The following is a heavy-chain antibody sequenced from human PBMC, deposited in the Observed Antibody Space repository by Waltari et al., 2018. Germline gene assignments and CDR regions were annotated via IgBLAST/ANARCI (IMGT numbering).Heavy chain of an antibody. J-gene: IGHJ4*02. CDR1: GFSFGIYI. CDR3: ASVGSSWYFDY. V-gene: IGHV3-21*01. Sequence: EVQLVESGGGLVKPGGSLSLSCAASGFSFGIYIMNWVRQAPGKGLEWVGSISSTGKNIFYADSVKGRFTISRDDTKNSLYLQMSSLRVEDTAMYFCASVGSSWYFDYWGQGAPVTVSS. D-gene: IGHD6-13*01. CDR2: ISSTGKNI.